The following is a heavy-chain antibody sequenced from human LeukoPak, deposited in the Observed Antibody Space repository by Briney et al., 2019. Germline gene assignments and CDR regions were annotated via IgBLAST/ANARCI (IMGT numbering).Heavy chain of an antibody. CDR3: ARGHYDYVWGSYRYFPVYFDY. Sequence: IXXXNXSGTTNYNPSLKSRVTISVDTSKNQSSLKLSSVTAADTAVYYCARGHYDYVWGSYRYFPVYFDYWGQGTLVTVSS. J-gene: IGHJ4*02. D-gene: IGHD3-16*02. CDR2: XNXSGTT. V-gene: IGHV4-34*01.